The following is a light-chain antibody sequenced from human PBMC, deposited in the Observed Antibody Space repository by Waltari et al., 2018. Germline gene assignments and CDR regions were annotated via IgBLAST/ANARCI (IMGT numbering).Light chain of an antibody. CDR2: GAS. J-gene: IGKJ1*01. CDR1: QSVGRS. Sequence: EIVLTQSPGTLSLSPGERAPLSCRASQSVGRSLAWYQQKPGQAPRLLIYGASNRATGIPDRFSGSGSGTDFSLTISRLELEDFAVYYCQHYVRLPATFGQGTKVEIK. V-gene: IGKV3-20*01. CDR3: QHYVRLPAT.